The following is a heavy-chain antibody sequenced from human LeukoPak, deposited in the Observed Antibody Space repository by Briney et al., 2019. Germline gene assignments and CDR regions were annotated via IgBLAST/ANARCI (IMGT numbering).Heavy chain of an antibody. D-gene: IGHD3-22*01. Sequence: PSETLSLTCTVSGGSISSGDYYWSWIRQPPGKGLEWIGYIYYSGSTYYNPSLKSRVTISVDTSKNQFSLKLSSVTAADTAVYYYAREDYYDSSGSTSSGFQHWGQGTLVTVSS. V-gene: IGHV4-30-4*01. J-gene: IGHJ1*01. CDR1: GGSISSGDYY. CDR3: AREDYYDSSGSTSSGFQH. CDR2: IYYSGST.